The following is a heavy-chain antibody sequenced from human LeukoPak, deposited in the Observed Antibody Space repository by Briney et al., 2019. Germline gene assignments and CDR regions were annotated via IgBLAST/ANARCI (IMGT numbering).Heavy chain of an antibody. CDR2: IYPGDPDP. CDR3: ARHGLGSSWFGFDY. CDR1: GYTFTTYW. D-gene: IGHD6-13*01. Sequence: GESLKISCKGSGYTFTTYWIGWVRQMPGKGLEWMGIIYPGDPDPRYSPSFQGQVTISADKSISTAYLQRSSLKASDSAMYYCARHGLGSSWFGFDYWGQGTLVTVSS. J-gene: IGHJ4*02. V-gene: IGHV5-51*01.